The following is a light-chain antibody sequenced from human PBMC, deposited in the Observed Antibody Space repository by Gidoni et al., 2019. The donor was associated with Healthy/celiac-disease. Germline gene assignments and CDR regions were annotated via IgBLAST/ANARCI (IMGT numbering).Light chain of an antibody. CDR1: QGISSA. CDR2: DAS. V-gene: IGKV1-13*02. Sequence: AIQLTQSPSSLSASVGDRVTITCRASQGISSALAWYQQKPGKAPKLLIYDASSLESGVQARFSGSGSGTDFTLTISSLQPEDFATYYCQQFNSYPPTCGGGTKVEIK. CDR3: QQFNSYPPT. J-gene: IGKJ4*01.